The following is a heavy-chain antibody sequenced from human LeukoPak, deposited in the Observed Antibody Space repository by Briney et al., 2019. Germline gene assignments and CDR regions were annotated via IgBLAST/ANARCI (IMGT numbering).Heavy chain of an antibody. V-gene: IGHV4-34*01. D-gene: IGHD6-6*01. CDR3: ARGGRLAARY. CDR1: GGSFSGYY. J-gene: IGHJ3*01. Sequence: SETLSLTCAVYGGSFSGYYWSWIRQPPGKGLEWIGEINHSGSTNYNPSLKSRVTISVDTSKNQFSLKLSSVTAADTAVCYCARGGRLAARYWGQGTMVTVSS. CDR2: INHSGST.